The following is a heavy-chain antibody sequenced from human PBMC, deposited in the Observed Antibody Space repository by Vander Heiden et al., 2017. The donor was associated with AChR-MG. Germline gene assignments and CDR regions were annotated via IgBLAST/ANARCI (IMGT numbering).Heavy chain of an antibody. CDR3: ARAMWAQQLANFDY. CDR1: GGSISSGGYY. Sequence: QVQLQESGPGLVKPSQTLSLPCTVAGGSISSGGYYWSWIRQHPGKGLEWIGYIYYSGSTYYNPSLKSRVTISVDTSKNQFSLKLSSVTAADTAVYYCARAMWAQQLANFDYWGQGTLVTVSS. J-gene: IGHJ4*02. V-gene: IGHV4-31*03. D-gene: IGHD6-13*01. CDR2: IYYSGST.